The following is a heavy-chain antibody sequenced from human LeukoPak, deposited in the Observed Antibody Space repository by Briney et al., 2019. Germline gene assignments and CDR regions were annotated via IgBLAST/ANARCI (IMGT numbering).Heavy chain of an antibody. CDR3: ARDGAAAGTVTDY. Sequence: KPGGSLRLSCTASGFTFSSYSMNWVRQAPGKGLEWVSSISSSSSYIYYADSVKGRFTISRDNAKNSLYLQTNSLRAEETAVYYCARDGAAAGTVTDYWGQGTLVTVSS. V-gene: IGHV3-21*01. CDR2: ISSSSSYI. J-gene: IGHJ4*02. D-gene: IGHD6-13*01. CDR1: GFTFSSYS.